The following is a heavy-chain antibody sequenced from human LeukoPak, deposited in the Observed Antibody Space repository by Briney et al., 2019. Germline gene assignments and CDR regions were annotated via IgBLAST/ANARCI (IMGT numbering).Heavy chain of an antibody. CDR1: GGSISSYY. D-gene: IGHD6-19*01. CDR2: IYTSGST. J-gene: IGHJ5*02. Sequence: PSETLSLTCTVSGGSISSYYWSWIRQPPGKGLEWIGYIYTSGSTNYNPSLKSRVTISVDTSKNQFSLKLSSVTAADTAEYYCARQLAVAGTDNWFDPWGQGTLVTVSS. V-gene: IGHV4-4*09. CDR3: ARQLAVAGTDNWFDP.